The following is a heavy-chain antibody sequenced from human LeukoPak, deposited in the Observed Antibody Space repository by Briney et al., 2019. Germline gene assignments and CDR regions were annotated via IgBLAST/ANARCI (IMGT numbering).Heavy chain of an antibody. CDR1: GGSISSYY. V-gene: IGHV4-59*01. CDR3: ARDRTARDY. CDR2: IYYSGST. Sequence: SETLSLTCTVSGGSISSYYWSWIRQPPGKGLEWIGYIYYSGSTNYNPSLKSRVTISVDTSKNQFSLKLSSVTAADTAVYYCARDRTARDYWGRGTLVTVSS. D-gene: IGHD2-21*02. J-gene: IGHJ4*02.